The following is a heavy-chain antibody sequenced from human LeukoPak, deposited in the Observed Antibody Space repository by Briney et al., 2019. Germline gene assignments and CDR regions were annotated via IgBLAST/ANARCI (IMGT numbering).Heavy chain of an antibody. J-gene: IGHJ6*04. CDR2: INHSGSI. Sequence: SETLSLTCAVYGGSFSTYYWSWVRQPPGSGLEWIGEINHSGSINYNPSLKSRVTVSIDTSKNQFSLKLSSLTAADTAIYFCARHGLGRGVYITRQYNYYMDVWGTGTTVTVSS. CDR1: GGSFSTYY. D-gene: IGHD3-10*01. V-gene: IGHV4-34*01. CDR3: ARHGLGRGVYITRQYNYYMDV.